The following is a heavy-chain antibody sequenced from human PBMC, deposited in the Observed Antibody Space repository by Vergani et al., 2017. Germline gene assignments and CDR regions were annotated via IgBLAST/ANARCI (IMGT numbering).Heavy chain of an antibody. CDR2: IYYSGST. CDR1: GGSISSSSYY. D-gene: IGHD3-10*01. J-gene: IGHJ4*02. Sequence: QLQLQESGPGLVKPSETLSLTCTVSGGSISSSSYYWGWIRQPPGKGLEWIGSIYYSGSTYYNPSLKSRVTISVDTSKNRFSLKLCSVTAADTAVYYCARHGSGIRRGFDYWGQGTLVTVSS. CDR3: ARHGSGIRRGFDY. V-gene: IGHV4-39*01.